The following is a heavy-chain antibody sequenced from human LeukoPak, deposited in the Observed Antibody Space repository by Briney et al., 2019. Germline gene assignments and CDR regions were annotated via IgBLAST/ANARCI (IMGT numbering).Heavy chain of an antibody. CDR3: ARVQDFSDSSGPNYLDF. CDR1: GYSLSSGFF. CDR2: FSHRGGS. D-gene: IGHD3-22*01. V-gene: IGHV4-38-2*02. Sequence: QPSETLSLTCTVSGYSLSSGFFCDWIRQSPGKGLEWIGSFSHRGGSYHNPSLKSRVTISVDTSKNQFSLKLLSVTAADTAVYYCARVQDFSDSSGPNYLDFWGQGILVTVSS. J-gene: IGHJ4*02.